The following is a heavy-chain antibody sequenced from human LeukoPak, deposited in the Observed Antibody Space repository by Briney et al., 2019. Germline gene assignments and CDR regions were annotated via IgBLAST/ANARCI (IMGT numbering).Heavy chain of an antibody. D-gene: IGHD6-19*01. CDR2: IFGSGGT. Sequence: ATLSITCIVSADSLSRDFWSWIRQPPGKGMEWIGFIFGSGGTNYDPSLRSRVTISEDTSKNLFYLKLTSVTAADTAVYYCARNVGWYTHDSWGQGTLVTVSS. CDR3: ARNVGWYTHDS. V-gene: IGHV4-4*09. CDR1: ADSLSRDF. J-gene: IGHJ4*02.